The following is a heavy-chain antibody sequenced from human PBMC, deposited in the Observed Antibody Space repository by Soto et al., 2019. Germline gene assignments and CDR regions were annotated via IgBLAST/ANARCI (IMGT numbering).Heavy chain of an antibody. D-gene: IGHD2-15*01. CDR1: GYTFTNYG. Sequence: ASVKVSCKASGYTFTNYGISWVRQAPGQGLEWMGWISAYNGNTNYAQKLQGRVTMTTDTSTNTAYLELSSLRSEDTAVYYCARGSRDCSGGTCFPLPTAEYFRHWGQGTLVTVSS. V-gene: IGHV1-18*01. CDR2: ISAYNGNT. CDR3: ARGSRDCSGGTCFPLPTAEYFRH. J-gene: IGHJ1*01.